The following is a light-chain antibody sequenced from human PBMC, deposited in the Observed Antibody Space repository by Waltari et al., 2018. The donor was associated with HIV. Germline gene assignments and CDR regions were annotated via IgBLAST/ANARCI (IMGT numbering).Light chain of an antibody. CDR2: EYT. Sequence: SYVLSQPPSVSVAPGKTATITCGGTTLGSGSVHWYQQRPGQAPVLVVFEYTDRPSGIPERFSGANSGNTATLTITRVEVGDEADYYCQVWDGNTDVWIFGGGTKLTVL. CDR3: QVWDGNTDVWI. CDR1: TLGSGS. V-gene: IGLV3-21*03. J-gene: IGLJ2*01.